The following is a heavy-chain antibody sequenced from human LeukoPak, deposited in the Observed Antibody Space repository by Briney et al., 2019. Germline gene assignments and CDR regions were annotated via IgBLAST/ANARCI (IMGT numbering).Heavy chain of an antibody. CDR2: FDPEDGET. J-gene: IGHJ4*02. V-gene: IGHV1-24*01. D-gene: IGHD3-22*01. CDR3: AHYDSSGYYSEGFDY. Sequence: ASVKVSCKVSGYTLTELSMHWVRQAPGEGLEWMGGFDPEDGETIYAQKFQGRVTMTEDTSTDTAYMELSSLRSEDTAVYYCAHYDSSGYYSEGFDYWGQGTLVTVSS. CDR1: GYTLTELS.